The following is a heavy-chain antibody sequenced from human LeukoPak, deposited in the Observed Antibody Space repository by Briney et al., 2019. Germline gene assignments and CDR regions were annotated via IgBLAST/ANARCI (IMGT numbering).Heavy chain of an antibody. V-gene: IGHV3-23*01. CDR2: FSGSGGST. CDR3: AKDVEGYSSSWFHFDY. J-gene: IGHJ4*02. CDR1: GFTFSNYA. D-gene: IGHD6-13*01. Sequence: GGSLRLSCSASGFTFSNYAMSWVRQAPGEGLEWVSAFSGSGGSTYYADSVKGRFTISTDNSKNTLYLQMNSLRAEDTAVYYCAKDVEGYSSSWFHFDYWGQGTLVTVSS.